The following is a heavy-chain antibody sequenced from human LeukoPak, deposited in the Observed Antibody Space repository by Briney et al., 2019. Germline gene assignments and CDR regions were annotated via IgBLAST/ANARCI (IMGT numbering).Heavy chain of an antibody. V-gene: IGHV3-74*01. CDR1: GFTFSSYW. J-gene: IGHJ4*02. CDR2: INSDGSST. CDR3: ARERIQLWLRVFDY. D-gene: IGHD5-18*01. Sequence: PGGSLRLSWAASGFTFSSYWMHWVRQAPGKGLVWVSRINSDGSSTSYADSVKGRFTISRDNAKNTLYLQMNSLRAEDTAVYYCARERIQLWLRVFDYWGQGTLVTVSS.